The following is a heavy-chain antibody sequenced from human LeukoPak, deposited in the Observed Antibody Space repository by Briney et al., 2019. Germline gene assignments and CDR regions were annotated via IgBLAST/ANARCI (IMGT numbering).Heavy chain of an antibody. CDR3: AKHSSSYYFDY. Sequence: GGSLRLSCAASGFTFSSYGMHWVRQAPGKGLEWVAVISYDGSNKYYADSVKGRFTISRDNSKNTLYLQMNSLRAEDTAVYYCAKHSSSYYFDYWGQGTLVTVSS. V-gene: IGHV3-30*18. D-gene: IGHD6-13*01. J-gene: IGHJ4*02. CDR1: GFTFSSYG. CDR2: ISYDGSNK.